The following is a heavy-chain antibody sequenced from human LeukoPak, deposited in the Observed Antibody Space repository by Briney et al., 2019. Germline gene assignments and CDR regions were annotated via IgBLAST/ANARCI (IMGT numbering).Heavy chain of an antibody. J-gene: IGHJ3*02. V-gene: IGHV4-38-2*02. Sequence: SETLSLTCTVSGYSISSGYYWGWIRQPPGKGLEWIGRVYTTGGTNYNPSLKSRVTMSVDTSKNQFSLKLTSVTAADTAVYYCARDGGRTSSDAVVIWGQGTMVIVSS. CDR3: ARDGGRTSSDAVVI. CDR2: VYTTGGT. D-gene: IGHD2-2*01. CDR1: GYSISSGYY.